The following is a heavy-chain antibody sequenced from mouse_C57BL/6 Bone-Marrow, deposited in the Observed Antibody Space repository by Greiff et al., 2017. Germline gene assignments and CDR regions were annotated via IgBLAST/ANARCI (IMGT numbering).Heavy chain of an antibody. CDR3: ARSLLYAMDY. CDR2: ISNLAYSI. J-gene: IGHJ4*01. V-gene: IGHV5-15*01. CDR1: GFTFSDYG. Sequence: EVQGVESGGGLVQPGGSLQLSCAASGFTFSDYGMAWVRQAPRKGPEWVAFISNLAYSIYYADTVTGRFTISRANAKNTLYLEMSSLRSEDKAMYYCARSLLYAMDYWGQGTSVTVSS. D-gene: IGHD6-2*01.